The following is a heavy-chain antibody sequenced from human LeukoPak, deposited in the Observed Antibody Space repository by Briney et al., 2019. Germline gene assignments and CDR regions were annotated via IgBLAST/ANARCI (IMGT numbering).Heavy chain of an antibody. Sequence: SSETLSLTCTVSGGSITGKNDYWGWIRQTPGKGLEWIGTVYHSGITHYNPSLKSRINISVDTSKNQFSLNLNSVTAADTALYYCARHGILTDHSVRFWGQVIVVTVSA. CDR3: ARHGILTDHSVRF. CDR2: VYHSGIT. CDR1: GGSITGKNDY. V-gene: IGHV4-39*01. D-gene: IGHD3-9*01. J-gene: IGHJ4*02.